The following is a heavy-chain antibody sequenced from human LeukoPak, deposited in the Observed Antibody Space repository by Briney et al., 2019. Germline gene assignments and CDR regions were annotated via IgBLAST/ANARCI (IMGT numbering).Heavy chain of an antibody. CDR1: GGTFSSYA. Sequence: SVKVSCKASGGTFSSYAISWVRQAPGQGLEWMGRIIPILGIANYAQKFQGRVTITADKSTSTAYMELSSLRSEDTAVYYRARGAMGSSWYMDYWGQGTLVTVSS. CDR3: ARGAMGSSWYMDY. CDR2: IIPILGIA. D-gene: IGHD6-13*01. J-gene: IGHJ4*02. V-gene: IGHV1-69*04.